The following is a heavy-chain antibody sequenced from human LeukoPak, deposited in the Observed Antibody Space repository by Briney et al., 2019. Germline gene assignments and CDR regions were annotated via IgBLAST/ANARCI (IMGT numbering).Heavy chain of an antibody. D-gene: IGHD6-25*01. CDR2: INQDGSER. CDR3: ATYGSGWSLGN. J-gene: IGHJ4*02. V-gene: IGHV3-7*02. CDR1: GLTFSSYS. Sequence: GGSLRLSCAASGLTFSSYSMSWVRQAPGKGLEWVAKINQDGSERYYVDSVRGRFIISRDNPKNSLYLQMNSLRVEGSAVFYCATYGSGWSLGNWGRGTLVTVCS.